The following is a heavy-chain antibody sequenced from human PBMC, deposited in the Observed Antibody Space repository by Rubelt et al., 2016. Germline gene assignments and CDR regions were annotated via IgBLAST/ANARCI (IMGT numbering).Heavy chain of an antibody. J-gene: IGHJ4*02. Sequence: QVQLVQSGAEVKKPGASVKVSCKASGYPFTSYGISWVSQAPGPGLEWMGWISGYNGNTKYAQKLQGRVTRTTETCTGTAYMELRSLRSDDTAVYYCARDLPPFRRYNWNFPLDYWGQGTLVTVSS. CDR1: GYPFTSYG. CDR2: ISGYNGNT. D-gene: IGHD1-7*01. V-gene: IGHV1-18*01. CDR3: ARDLPPFRRYNWNFPLDY.